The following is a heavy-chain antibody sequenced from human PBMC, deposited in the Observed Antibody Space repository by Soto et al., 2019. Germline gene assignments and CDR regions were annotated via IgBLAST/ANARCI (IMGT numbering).Heavy chain of an antibody. J-gene: IGHJ4*01. CDR1: GFTFSTYS. Sequence: EVPLVESGGGLVQPGGSLRLSCAASGFTFSTYSMNWVRQAAGKGLEWVSYISSSSTTIFYSDSVKGRFTISRDNAENSLHLQMNSLRAEDTAVYYCAMHVGGDYWGHGTLVTVSS. D-gene: IGHD3-16*01. CDR3: AMHVGGDY. CDR2: ISSSSTTI. V-gene: IGHV3-48*01.